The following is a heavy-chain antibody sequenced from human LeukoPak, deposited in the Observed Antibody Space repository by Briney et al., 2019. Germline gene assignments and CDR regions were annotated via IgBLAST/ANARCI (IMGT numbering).Heavy chain of an antibody. V-gene: IGHV4-59*08. D-gene: IGHD3-10*01. J-gene: IGHJ5*02. CDR2: IYYSGST. Sequence: PSETLSLTCTVSGGSISSYYWSWIRQPPGKGLEWIGYIYYSGSTNYNPSLKSRVTISVDTSKNQFSLKLSSVTAADTAVYYCARGGALYYGSGSPTATWFDPGGQETRVTVSS. CDR3: ARGGALYYGSGSPTATWFDP. CDR1: GGSISSYY.